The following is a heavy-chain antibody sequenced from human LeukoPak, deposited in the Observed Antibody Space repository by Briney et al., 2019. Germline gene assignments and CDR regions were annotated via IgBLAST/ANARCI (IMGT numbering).Heavy chain of an antibody. CDR3: ARLGGSYPHAFDI. V-gene: IGHV4-59*01. Sequence: SETLSLTCTVSGGSISSYYWSWIRQPPGKGLEWIGYIYYSGGTNYNPSLKSRVTISVDTSKNQFSLKLSSVTAADTAVYYCARLGGSYPHAFDIWGQGTMVTVSS. CDR2: IYYSGGT. D-gene: IGHD1-26*01. J-gene: IGHJ3*02. CDR1: GGSISSYY.